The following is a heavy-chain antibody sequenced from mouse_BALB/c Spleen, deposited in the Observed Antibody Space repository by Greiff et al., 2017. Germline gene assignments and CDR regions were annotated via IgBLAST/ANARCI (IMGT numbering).Heavy chain of an antibody. Sequence: VQLQQSGPELVKPGASVRISCKASGYTFTSYYIHWVKQRPGQGLEWIGWIYPGNVNTKYNEKFKGKATLTADKSSSTAYMQLSSLTSEDSAVYFCAREGAVVPFAYWGQGTLVTVSA. D-gene: IGHD1-1*01. CDR2: IYPGNVNT. J-gene: IGHJ3*01. V-gene: IGHV1S56*01. CDR1: GYTFTSYY. CDR3: AREGAVVPFAY.